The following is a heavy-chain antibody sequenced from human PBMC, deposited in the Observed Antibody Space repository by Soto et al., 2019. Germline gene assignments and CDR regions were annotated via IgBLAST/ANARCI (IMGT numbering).Heavy chain of an antibody. Sequence: EVQLLESGGGLVQPGGSLRLSCAASGFSFDDYAMTWVRQAAGKGLEWVSAISGSGGSTDYVDSVKGRFTISRDNSENTLYLQMNGLRAEDTAVYYCAKDKDWSGVYGMDVWGQGTTVTVSS. CDR1: GFSFDDYA. J-gene: IGHJ6*02. CDR3: AKDKDWSGVYGMDV. CDR2: ISGSGGST. D-gene: IGHD3-3*01. V-gene: IGHV3-23*01.